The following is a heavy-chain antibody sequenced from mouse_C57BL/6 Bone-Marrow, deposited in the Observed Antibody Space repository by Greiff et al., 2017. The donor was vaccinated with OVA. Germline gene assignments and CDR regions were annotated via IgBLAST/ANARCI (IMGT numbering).Heavy chain of an antibody. CDR3: TRRSGYSNSYAMDY. V-gene: IGHV1-5*01. J-gene: IGHJ4*01. D-gene: IGHD2-5*01. CDR1: GYTFTSYW. CDR2: IYPGNSDT. Sequence: VQLQQSGTVLARPGASVKMSCKTSGYTFTSYWMHWVKQRPGQGLEWIGAIYPGNSDTSYNQKFKGKAKLTAVTAASTAYMELSSLTNEDSAVYYCTRRSGYSNSYAMDYWGQGTSVTVSS.